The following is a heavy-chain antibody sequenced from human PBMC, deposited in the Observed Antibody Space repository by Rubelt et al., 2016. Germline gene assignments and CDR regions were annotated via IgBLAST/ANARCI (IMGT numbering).Heavy chain of an antibody. J-gene: IGHJ2*01. Sequence: EVQLVESGGGLVQPGGSLRLSCAASGFTFSNYAMSWVRQAPGRGLEWVSRIYSDGTSPNYTDSVKGRFTNSREKAKNTLYLQMNSRRVEDTAVYYCTRDRRYFDLWGRGTLVTVPS. CDR1: GFTFSNYA. V-gene: IGHV3-23*03. CDR2: IYSDGTSP. CDR3: TRDRRYFDL.